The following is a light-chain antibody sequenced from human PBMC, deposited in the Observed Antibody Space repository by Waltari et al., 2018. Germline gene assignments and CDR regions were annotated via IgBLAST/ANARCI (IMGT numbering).Light chain of an antibody. V-gene: IGKV3-15*01. CDR2: GAS. J-gene: IGKJ4*01. Sequence: EIVMTQSPATLSVSPGERATPSCQASQRVGTYLAWYQEKPGQGPRLLISGASIRATGIPARFSGSGSGTEFTLTISSLQSEDFAVYYCQQYNYWPLTFGGGTKVEIK. CDR3: QQYNYWPLT. CDR1: QRVGTY.